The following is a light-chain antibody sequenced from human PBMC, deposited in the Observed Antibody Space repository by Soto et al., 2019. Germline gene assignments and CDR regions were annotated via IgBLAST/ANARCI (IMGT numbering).Light chain of an antibody. CDR3: QQANSFPIT. J-gene: IGKJ5*01. Sequence: IQLPQCPSSVSASVRDRVTNTSRASQGISSWLAWYQKKTGKAPNLLIYAASSLQSGVPSRFSGSEYGTDFNLTISSLQPEDCAIYFCQQANSFPITFGQGTRLEIK. CDR1: QGISSW. CDR2: AAS. V-gene: IGKV1-12*01.